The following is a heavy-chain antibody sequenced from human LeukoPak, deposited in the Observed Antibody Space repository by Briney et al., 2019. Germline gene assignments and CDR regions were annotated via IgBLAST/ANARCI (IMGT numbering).Heavy chain of an antibody. D-gene: IGHD6-13*01. CDR1: ESTFSSYA. CDR3: AKEFSSSWYYYFDY. Sequence: PGRSLRLSCAASESTFSSYAMSWVRQAPGKGLEWVSAISGSGGTTYYTDSVKGRFTISRDNSKNTLYLQMNSLRAEDTAVYYCAKEFSSSWYYYFDYWGQGTLVTVSS. J-gene: IGHJ4*02. V-gene: IGHV3-23*01. CDR2: ISGSGGTT.